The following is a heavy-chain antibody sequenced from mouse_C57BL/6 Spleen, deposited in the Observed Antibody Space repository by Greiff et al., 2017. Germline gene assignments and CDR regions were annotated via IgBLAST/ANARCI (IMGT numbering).Heavy chain of an antibody. D-gene: IGHD1-1*01. V-gene: IGHV1-15*01. Sequence: QVQLQQSGAELVRPGASVTLSCKASGYTFTDYEMHWVKQTPVHGLEWIGAIDPETGGTAYNQKFKGKAILTADKSSSTAYMELRSLTAEDSAVYYCTKRDYYYGSSSWFAYWGQGTLVTVSA. CDR3: TKRDYYYGSSSWFAY. CDR2: IDPETGGT. J-gene: IGHJ3*01. CDR1: GYTFTDYE.